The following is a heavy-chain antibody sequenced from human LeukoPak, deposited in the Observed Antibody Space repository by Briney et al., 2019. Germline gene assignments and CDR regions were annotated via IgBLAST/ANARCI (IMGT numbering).Heavy chain of an antibody. CDR1: GFSFDDHA. J-gene: IGHJ3*02. Sequence: PGGSLRLSCAASGFSFDDHATHWVRQVPGKGLEWVSAISGSGGSTYYADSVKGRFTISRDNSKNTLYLQMNSLRAEDTAVYYCAKGQGGYIVLMARRALFDAFDIWGQGTMVTVSS. CDR3: AKGQGGYIVLMARRALFDAFDI. D-gene: IGHD2-8*01. V-gene: IGHV3-23*01. CDR2: ISGSGGST.